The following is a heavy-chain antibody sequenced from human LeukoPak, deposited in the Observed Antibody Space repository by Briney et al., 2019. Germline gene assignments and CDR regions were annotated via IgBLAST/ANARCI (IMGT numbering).Heavy chain of an antibody. V-gene: IGHV3-49*04. CDR3: ARGPIQLWIHNAMDV. J-gene: IGHJ6*02. D-gene: IGHD5-18*01. CDR1: GFTFGDHA. CDR2: IRSKAYRGTT. Sequence: PGRSLGLSCTGSGFTFGDHAMSWVRQAPGKGLEWVGFIRSKAYRGTTEYAASVTGRFSISRDDSASIAYLQMNSLKTEDTAVYYCARGPIQLWIHNAMDVWGQGTTVTVSS.